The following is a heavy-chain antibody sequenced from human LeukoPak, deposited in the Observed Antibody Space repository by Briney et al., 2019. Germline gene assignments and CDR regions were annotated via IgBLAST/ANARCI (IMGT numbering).Heavy chain of an antibody. D-gene: IGHD6-13*01. CDR1: GFSLSTSGVG. V-gene: IGHV2-5*02. CDR3: AHGGGSSWYPRGAFDI. CDR2: IYWDDDK. J-gene: IGHJ3*02. Sequence: SGPTLVNPTQTLTLTCTFSGFSLSTSGVGVGWIRQPPGKALEWLALIYWDDDKRYSPSLKSRLTITKDASKNQVVLTMTNMDPVDTATYYCAHGGGSSWYPRGAFDIWGQGTMVTVSS.